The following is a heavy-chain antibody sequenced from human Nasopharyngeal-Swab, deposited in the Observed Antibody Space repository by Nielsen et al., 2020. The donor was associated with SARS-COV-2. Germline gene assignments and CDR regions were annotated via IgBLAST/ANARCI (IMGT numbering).Heavy chain of an antibody. CDR3: AKGTEYQLPGDYFDY. CDR1: GFTFSSYA. CDR2: ISGSGGST. J-gene: IGHJ4*02. V-gene: IGHV3-23*01. Sequence: GESLKISCAASGFTFSSYAMSWVRQAPGKGLEWVSAISGSGGSTYYADSVKGRFTISRDNSKNTLYLQMNSLRAEDTAVYYCAKGTEYQLPGDYFDYWGQGTLVTVSS. D-gene: IGHD2-2*01.